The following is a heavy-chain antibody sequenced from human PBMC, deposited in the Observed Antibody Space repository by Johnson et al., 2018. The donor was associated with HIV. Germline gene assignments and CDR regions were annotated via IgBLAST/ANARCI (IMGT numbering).Heavy chain of an antibody. CDR2: IYSGGST. J-gene: IGHJ3*02. Sequence: VQLVESGGGLVQPGGSLRLSCAASRFTFSSYAMNWVRQAPGKGLEWVSVIYSGGSTYYADSVKGRFAISRDNSKNTLYLQMNSLRAEDTAVYYCARDRGYWDAFDIWGQGTMVTVSS. CDR1: RFTFSSYA. D-gene: IGHD3-22*01. V-gene: IGHV3-66*01. CDR3: ARDRGYWDAFDI.